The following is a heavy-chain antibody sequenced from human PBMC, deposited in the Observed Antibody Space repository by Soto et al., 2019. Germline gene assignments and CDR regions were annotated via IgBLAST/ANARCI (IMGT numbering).Heavy chain of an antibody. J-gene: IGHJ4*01. CDR2: RYFDGSKT. D-gene: IGHD3-22*01. CDR3: VREKDGFDS. Sequence: GSRSLSLRVSGASLSDFCLHWGWRRQFRGMGVGGIRYFDGSKTNYADSVKGRFNISRDNSKNTMYLEMESLRAEDKAVYFCVREKDGFDSWGQGTKVTVSS. V-gene: IGHV3-33*08. CDR1: GASLSDFC.